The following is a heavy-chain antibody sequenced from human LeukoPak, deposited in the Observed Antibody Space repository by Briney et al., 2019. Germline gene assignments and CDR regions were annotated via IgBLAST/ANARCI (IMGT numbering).Heavy chain of an antibody. CDR1: GGSISSYY. CDR2: IYYSGST. J-gene: IGHJ2*01. Sequence: SETLSLTCTVSGGSISSYYWSWIRQPPGKGLEWIGYIYYSGSTNYNPSLKGRVTISVDTSRNQFSLKLSSVTAVDTAVYYCACIYYDLGDWYFDLWGHGTLVTVSS. CDR3: ACIYYDLGDWYFDL. D-gene: IGHD3-22*01. V-gene: IGHV4-59*01.